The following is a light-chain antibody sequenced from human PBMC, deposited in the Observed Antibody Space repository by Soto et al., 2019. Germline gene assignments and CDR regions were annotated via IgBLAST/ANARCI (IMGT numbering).Light chain of an antibody. Sequence: EIVLTQSPATLSLSPGERATLSCRASQSVSSYLAWYQQKPGQAPRLLIYDASNRATGIPARFSGSGSGTDFTHTISSLEPEDFAVYYCQQRSNWPRLTFGGGTQVDSK. CDR3: QQRSNWPRLT. CDR1: QSVSSY. CDR2: DAS. V-gene: IGKV3-11*01. J-gene: IGKJ4*01.